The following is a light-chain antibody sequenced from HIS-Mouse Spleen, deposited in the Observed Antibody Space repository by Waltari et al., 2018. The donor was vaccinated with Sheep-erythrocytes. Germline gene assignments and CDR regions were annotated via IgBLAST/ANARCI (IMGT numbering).Light chain of an antibody. CDR2: EVS. J-gene: IGLJ3*02. Sequence: QSALTQPPSASGSPGQSVTISSTGTSSDVGGHNHVSWYQQHPGKAPTLMIYEVSKRPSGVPDRFSGSKSGNTASLTVSGLQAEDEADYYCSSYAGSNNWVFGGGTKLTVL. CDR3: SSYAGSNNWV. CDR1: SSDVGGHNH. V-gene: IGLV2-8*01.